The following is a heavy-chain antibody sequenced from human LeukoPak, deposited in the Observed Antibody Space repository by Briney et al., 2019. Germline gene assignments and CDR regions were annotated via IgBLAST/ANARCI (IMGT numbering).Heavy chain of an antibody. J-gene: IGHJ4*02. CDR3: ARDKGSVAGLFDY. CDR2: ISYDGSNK. D-gene: IGHD6-19*01. CDR1: GFTFSSYA. V-gene: IGHV3-30*04. Sequence: PGRSLRLSCAASGFTFSSYAMHWVRQAPGKGLEWVAVISYDGSNKYYADSVKGRFTISRGNSKNTLYLQMNSPRAEDTAVYYCARDKGSVAGLFDYWGQGTLVTVSS.